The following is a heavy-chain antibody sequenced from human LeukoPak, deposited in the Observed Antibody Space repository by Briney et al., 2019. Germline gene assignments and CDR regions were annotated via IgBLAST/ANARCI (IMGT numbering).Heavy chain of an antibody. J-gene: IGHJ4*02. D-gene: IGHD4-11*01. CDR2: IYSGGST. V-gene: IGHV3-53*01. CDR1: GFTVSSNY. CDR3: AREVSKSEGYDY. Sequence: GGSLRLSCAASGFTVSSNYMSWVRQAPGKGLEWVSVIYSGGSTYYADSVKGRFTISRDNSKNTLYLQMNSLRAEDTAVYYCAREVSKSEGYDYWGQGTLVTVSS.